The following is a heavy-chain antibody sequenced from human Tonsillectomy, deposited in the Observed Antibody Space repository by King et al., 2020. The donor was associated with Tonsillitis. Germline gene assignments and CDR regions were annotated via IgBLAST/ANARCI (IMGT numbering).Heavy chain of an antibody. J-gene: IGHJ4*02. CDR1: GYSFTGYS. CDR2: INPDSGAA. Sequence: VQLVESGAEVKKPGASGKVSCQASGYSFTGYSIHWVRQAPGQGLDWMGRINPDSGAADYALRFEDRVTMTTDTSFRTAYLELSRLRSDDTATYFCARDTGGWRSFDYWGQGTLVTVSS. CDR3: ARDTGGWRSFDY. D-gene: IGHD2-8*02. V-gene: IGHV1-2*06.